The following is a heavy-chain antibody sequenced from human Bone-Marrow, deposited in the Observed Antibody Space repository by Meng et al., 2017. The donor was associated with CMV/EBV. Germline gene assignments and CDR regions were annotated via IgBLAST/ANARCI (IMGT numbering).Heavy chain of an antibody. D-gene: IGHD3-16*01. CDR2: ITASGGST. V-gene: IGHV3-23*04. J-gene: IGHJ4*02. Sequence: EVQMVESVGCMVRTGVSRRFSCAASVFNFNSYAMSWVRQSPGRGLEWVAGITASGGSTYNADSVKGRFNICRDNSKNTVFLHMNSLAVEDTALYYCAKADVWEWLPLGPLDHWGQGTLVTVSS. CDR3: AKADVWEWLPLGPLDH. CDR1: VFNFNSYA.